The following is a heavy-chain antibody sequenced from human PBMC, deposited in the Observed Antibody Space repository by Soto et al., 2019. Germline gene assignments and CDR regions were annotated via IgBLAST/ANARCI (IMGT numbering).Heavy chain of an antibody. J-gene: IGHJ3*02. Sequence: QVQLVQSGAEVKKPGSSVKVSCKASGGTFSSYAISWVRQAPGQGLEWMGGIIPIFGTANYAQKVQGRVTITADEPXSKXYMDLRSMRAEDTVVYYCARDGDCGGDCYSGAFDIWGQGTMVTVSS. CDR3: ARDGDCGGDCYSGAFDI. CDR2: IIPIFGTA. D-gene: IGHD2-21*02. V-gene: IGHV1-69*12. CDR1: GGTFSSYA.